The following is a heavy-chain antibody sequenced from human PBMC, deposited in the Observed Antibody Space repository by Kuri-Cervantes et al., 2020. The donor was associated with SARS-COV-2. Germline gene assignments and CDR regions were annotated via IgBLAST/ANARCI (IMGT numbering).Heavy chain of an antibody. Sequence: GGSLRLSCAASGFTFSSYAMSWVRQAPGKGLEWVSAISGSGGSTYYADSVKGRFTISRDNSKNTLYPQMNSLRAEDTAVYYCARPQRTINPYHTIFGVVATVDAFDIWGQGTMVTVSS. CDR1: GFTFSSYA. CDR3: ARPQRTINPYHTIFGVVATVDAFDI. CDR2: ISGSGGST. D-gene: IGHD3-3*01. V-gene: IGHV3-23*01. J-gene: IGHJ3*02.